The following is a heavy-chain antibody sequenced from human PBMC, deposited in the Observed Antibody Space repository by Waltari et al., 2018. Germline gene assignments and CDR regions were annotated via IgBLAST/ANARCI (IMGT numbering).Heavy chain of an antibody. D-gene: IGHD2-15*01. V-gene: IGHV2-70*04. CDR2: IDWDDDK. Sequence: QVTLKESGPALVKPTQTLTLTCTFSGFSLSTSGMRVSCVRQPPGKALEWLARIDWDDDKFYSTSLKTRLTISKDTSKNQVVLTMTNMDPVDTATYYCARIRCSGGSCHFDYWGQGTLVTVSS. J-gene: IGHJ4*02. CDR1: GFSLSTSGMR. CDR3: ARIRCSGGSCHFDY.